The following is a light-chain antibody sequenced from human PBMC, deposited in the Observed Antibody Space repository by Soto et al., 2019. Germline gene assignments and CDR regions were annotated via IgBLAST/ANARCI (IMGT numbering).Light chain of an antibody. CDR1: QSVSSN. J-gene: IGKJ1*01. CDR3: QQYNNWRT. V-gene: IGKV3-15*01. CDR2: GAS. Sequence: EIVRTHSPTTLSVSPGSRSNLSCRASQSVSSNLAWYKQKPGQAPRLLIFGASTRATDIPASFSGSGSGTEFTLTISSLKSEDFAVYYCQQYNNWRTFGHGTKVDIK.